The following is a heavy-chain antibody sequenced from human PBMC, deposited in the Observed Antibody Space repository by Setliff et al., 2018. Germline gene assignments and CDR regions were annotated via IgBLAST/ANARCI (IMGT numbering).Heavy chain of an antibody. D-gene: IGHD3-22*01. J-gene: IGHJ5*02. Sequence: PSETLSLTCNVSGGSVTRYSWTWIRQPPGRGLEWIGSMSYSGSNDYNPSLKSRVTMSIHTSKNQFSLSLSSVTAADTAVYYCARQKPASLYDNMVGFDPWGQGTLVTVSS. CDR3: ARQKPASLYDNMVGFDP. CDR1: GGSVTRYS. CDR2: MSYSGSN. V-gene: IGHV4-59*08.